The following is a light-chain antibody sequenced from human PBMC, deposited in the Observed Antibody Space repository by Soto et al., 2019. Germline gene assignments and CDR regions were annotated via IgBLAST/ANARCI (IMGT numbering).Light chain of an antibody. CDR3: QQSYRPPYT. V-gene: IGKV1-39*01. CDR2: TAS. Sequence: DSPMTQSPSSLSASVGDRVTITCRASQSIDSHLDWYQQKPGKAPKLLIYTASNLQSGVPSRFSGGRSGTDFTLTISSLQPEDSATYYCQQSYRPPYTFGQGTRLEIK. CDR1: QSIDSH. J-gene: IGKJ2*01.